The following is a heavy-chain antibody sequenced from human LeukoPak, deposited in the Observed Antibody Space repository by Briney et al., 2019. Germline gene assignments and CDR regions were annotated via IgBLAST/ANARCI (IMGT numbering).Heavy chain of an antibody. CDR3: AKDPEGGGSLDAFDI. CDR1: GFAFTNYA. D-gene: IGHD2-15*01. CDR2: INGRLQTT. Sequence: GGSLRLSCAASGFAFTNYAMSWVRQAPGRGLEWVAVINGRLQTTYYADSVKGRFTISRDNSKNTLYLQMNSLRAEDTAVYYCAKDPEGGGSLDAFDIWGQGTMVTVSS. V-gene: IGHV3-23*01. J-gene: IGHJ3*02.